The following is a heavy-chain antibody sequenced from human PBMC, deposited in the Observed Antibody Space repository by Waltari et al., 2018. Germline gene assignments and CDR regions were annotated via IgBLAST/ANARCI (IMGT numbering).Heavy chain of an antibody. CDR3: AREMGSSSSDLDY. Sequence: QLQLQESGPGLVKPSETLSLTCTVSGGSISSSSYYWGWIRQPPGKGLEWIGSIYYSGSTYYTPSLKSRVTISVDTSKNQFSLKLSSVTAADTAVYYCAREMGSSSSDLDYWGQGTLVTVSS. CDR2: IYYSGST. D-gene: IGHD6-6*01. CDR1: GGSISSSSYY. V-gene: IGHV4-39*07. J-gene: IGHJ4*02.